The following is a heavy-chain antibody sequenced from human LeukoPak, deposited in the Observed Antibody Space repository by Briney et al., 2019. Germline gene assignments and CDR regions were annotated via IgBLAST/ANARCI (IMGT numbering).Heavy chain of an antibody. CDR3: ARGMPTVTSAAFDP. V-gene: IGHV1-2*02. J-gene: IGHJ5*02. Sequence: ASVKVSCKASGYTFTGYYMHWVRQAPGQGLEWMGWINPNSGGTNYAQKFQGRVTMTRDTSISTAYMELSRLRSDDTAVYYCARGMPTVTSAAFDPWGQGTLVTVSS. CDR1: GYTFTGYY. CDR2: INPNSGGT. D-gene: IGHD4-17*01.